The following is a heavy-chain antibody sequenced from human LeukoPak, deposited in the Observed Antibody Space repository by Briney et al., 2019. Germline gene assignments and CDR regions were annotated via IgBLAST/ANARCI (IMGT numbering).Heavy chain of an antibody. J-gene: IGHJ5*02. CDR2: IYYSGST. Sequence: SETLSLTCTVYGGSISSYYWSWIRQPPGKGLEWIGYIYYSGSTNYNPSLKSRVTISVDTSKNQFSLKLSSVTAADTAVYYCARASSSWDNWFDPWGQGTLVTVSS. D-gene: IGHD6-13*01. V-gene: IGHV4-59*01. CDR3: ARASSSWDNWFDP. CDR1: GGSISSYY.